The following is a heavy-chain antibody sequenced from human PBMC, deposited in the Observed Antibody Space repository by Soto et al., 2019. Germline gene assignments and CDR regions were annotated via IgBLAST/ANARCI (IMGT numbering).Heavy chain of an antibody. CDR3: VRGDGDYNDGNGYLVRH. Sequence: ASVKVSCKASGYTFTSYDINWVRQATGQGLEWMGWMNPNSGNTGYAQKFQGRVTMTRNTSISTAYMELSSLRSEDTAVYYCVRGDGDYNDGNGYLVRHWGQGTLVTVSS. J-gene: IGHJ1*01. V-gene: IGHV1-8*01. CDR2: MNPNSGNT. CDR1: GYTFTSYD. D-gene: IGHD5-18*01.